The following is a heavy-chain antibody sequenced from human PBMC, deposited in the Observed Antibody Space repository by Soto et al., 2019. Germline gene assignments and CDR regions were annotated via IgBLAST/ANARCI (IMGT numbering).Heavy chain of an antibody. CDR2: ISSSSSYT. CDR3: AREGNLPAAISSAFDI. V-gene: IGHV3-11*05. D-gene: IGHD2-2*01. J-gene: IGHJ3*02. Sequence: QVQLVESGGGLVKPGGSLRLSCAASGFTFSDYYMSWIRQAPGKGLEWVSYISSSSSYTNYADSVKGRFTISRDNAKNSLYLQMNSLRAEDTAVYYCAREGNLPAAISSAFDIWGQGTMVTVSS. CDR1: GFTFSDYY.